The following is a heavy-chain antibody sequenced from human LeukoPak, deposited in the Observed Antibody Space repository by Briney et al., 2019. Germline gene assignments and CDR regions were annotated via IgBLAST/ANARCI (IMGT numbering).Heavy chain of an antibody. CDR2: ISGNGGST. Sequence: GGSLRLSCAASGFTFDDYAMHWVRQAPGKGLEWVSLISGNGGSTYYADSVKGRFTISRDNSKNSLYLQMNSLRTEDIALYYCAKSGGYSYGYDFDYWGQGTLVTVSS. CDR1: GFTFDDYA. V-gene: IGHV3-43*02. J-gene: IGHJ4*02. CDR3: AKSGGYSYGYDFDY. D-gene: IGHD5-18*01.